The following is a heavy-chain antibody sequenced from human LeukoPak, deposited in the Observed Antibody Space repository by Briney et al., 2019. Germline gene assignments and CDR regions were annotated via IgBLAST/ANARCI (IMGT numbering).Heavy chain of an antibody. Sequence: PGGSLRLSCAASGFIFSSYGMHWVRQAPDKGLEWVAVISYDGSNTYYADSVKGRFTISRDNARNSLFLQMDSLRVEDTAVYYCARGSIRAFDYWGQGTLVTVSS. CDR2: ISYDGSNT. V-gene: IGHV3-30*03. J-gene: IGHJ4*02. CDR3: ARGSIRAFDY. CDR1: GFIFSSYG.